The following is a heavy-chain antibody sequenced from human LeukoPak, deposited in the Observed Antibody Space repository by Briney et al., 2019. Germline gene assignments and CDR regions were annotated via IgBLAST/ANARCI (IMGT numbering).Heavy chain of an antibody. J-gene: IGHJ4*02. V-gene: IGHV4-39*07. CDR1: GGSISSSSYY. Sequence: PSETLSLTCTVSGGSISSSSYYWGWIRQPPGKGLEWIGSIYYSGSTYYNPSLKSRVTISVDTSKNQFSLKLSSVTAADTAVYYCARDLYSSSPGGRDWGQGTLVTVSS. CDR2: IYYSGST. CDR3: ARDLYSSSPGGRD. D-gene: IGHD6-13*01.